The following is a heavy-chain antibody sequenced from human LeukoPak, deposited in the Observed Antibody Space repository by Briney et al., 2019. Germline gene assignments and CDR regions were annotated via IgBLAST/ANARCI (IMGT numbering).Heavy chain of an antibody. CDR2: IYSSGTT. J-gene: IGHJ4*02. D-gene: IGHD6-13*01. Sequence: PSESLSLTCTVPGGSISRYYWSWIRQPAGRGLGWIGRIYSSGTTNYNPSLKSRVTMSVDTSKNQFSLKLSSVTAADTAVYYCARGGSSAAAVFDYWGQGTLVTVSS. V-gene: IGHV4-4*07. CDR3: ARGGSSAAAVFDY. CDR1: GGSISRYY.